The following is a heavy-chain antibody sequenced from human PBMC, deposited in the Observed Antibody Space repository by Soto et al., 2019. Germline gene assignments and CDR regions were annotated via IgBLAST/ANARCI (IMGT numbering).Heavy chain of an antibody. V-gene: IGHV3-30*18. J-gene: IGHJ3*02. Sequence: QARLVESGGGVVQPGRSLRLSCEASGLTFSAYGMHWVRQAPGKGREWVATISYDGSKKYFGDSVKGRFTISRDNSKSTLYLEMNSLRTEDTAVYYCAKASHCNKGRCSLGLIGDRAFDIWGQGTMVTVSS. D-gene: IGHD2-8*01. CDR3: AKASHCNKGRCSLGLIGDRAFDI. CDR1: GLTFSAYG. CDR2: ISYDGSKK.